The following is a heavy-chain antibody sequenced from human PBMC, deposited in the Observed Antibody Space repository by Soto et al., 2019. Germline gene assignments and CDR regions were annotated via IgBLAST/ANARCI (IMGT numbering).Heavy chain of an antibody. J-gene: IGHJ6*02. Sequence: ASVKVSCKASGYTFTGYYMHWVRQAPGQGLEWMGWINPNSGGTNYAQKFQGRVTMTRDTSISTAYMELSRLRSDDTAVYYCARDGAVVVAATLGTNYYYYYGMDVWGQGTTGTVSS. CDR3: ARDGAVVVAATLGTNYYYYYGMDV. V-gene: IGHV1-2*02. CDR2: INPNSGGT. D-gene: IGHD2-15*01. CDR1: GYTFTGYY.